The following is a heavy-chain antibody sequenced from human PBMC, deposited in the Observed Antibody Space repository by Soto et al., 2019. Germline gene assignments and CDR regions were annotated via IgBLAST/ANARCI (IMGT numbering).Heavy chain of an antibody. D-gene: IGHD3-16*01. J-gene: IGHJ5*02. CDR1: GGSISSGGYY. CDR3: AREITTLNWFDP. Sequence: SETLSLTCTVSGGSISSGGYYWSWIRQHPGKGLEWIGYIYYSGSTYYNPSLKSRVTISVDTSKNQFSLKLSSVTAADTAVYYCAREITTLNWFDPWGQGTLVTVSS. CDR2: IYYSGST. V-gene: IGHV4-31*03.